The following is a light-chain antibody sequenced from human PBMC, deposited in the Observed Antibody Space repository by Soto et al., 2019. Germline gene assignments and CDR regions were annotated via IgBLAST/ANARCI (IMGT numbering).Light chain of an antibody. CDR3: QQYGSSPAIT. V-gene: IGKV3-20*01. Sequence: ENVLTQSPGTLSLSPGERATLSCRASQSVSSSYLAWYQQKPGQAPRPLIYGASSRATGIPDRFSGSGSGTDFTLTISRLEPEDFAVYYCQQYGSSPAITFGQGTRLEIK. J-gene: IGKJ5*01. CDR1: QSVSSSY. CDR2: GAS.